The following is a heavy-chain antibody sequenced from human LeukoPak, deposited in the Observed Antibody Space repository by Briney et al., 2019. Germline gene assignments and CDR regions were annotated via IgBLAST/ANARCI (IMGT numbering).Heavy chain of an antibody. J-gene: IGHJ4*02. CDR3: ARVDTGYASSWFGGLWFDY. D-gene: IGHD6-13*01. V-gene: IGHV3-7*04. CDR1: GFTFSSYG. CDR2: IKQDGGET. Sequence: GGSLRLSCAASGFTFSSYGMSWVRQAPGKGLEWVASIKQDGGETNYVDSVRGRFTISRDNAKNSVYLLMSRLRAEDTAVYYCARVDTGYASSWFGGLWFDYWGQGSPVTVSS.